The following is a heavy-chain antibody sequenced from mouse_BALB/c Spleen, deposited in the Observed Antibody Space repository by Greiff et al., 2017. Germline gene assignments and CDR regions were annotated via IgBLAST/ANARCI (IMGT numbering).Heavy chain of an antibody. Sequence: EVQGVESGGGLVQPGGSRKLSCAASGFTFSSFGMHWVRQAPEKGLEWVAYISSGSSTIYYADTVKDRFTISSDNPKNTLFLQMTSLRSEDTAMYYCARNWDDAMDYWGQGTSVTVSS. CDR1: GFTFSSFG. V-gene: IGHV5-17*02. CDR2: ISSGSSTI. D-gene: IGHD4-1*01. CDR3: ARNWDDAMDY. J-gene: IGHJ4*01.